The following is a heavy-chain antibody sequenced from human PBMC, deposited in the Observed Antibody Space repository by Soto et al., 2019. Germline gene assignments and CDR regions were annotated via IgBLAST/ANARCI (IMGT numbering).Heavy chain of an antibody. D-gene: IGHD6-6*01. CDR2: IYYSGST. Sequence: QVQLQESGPGLVKPSETLSLTCTVSGGSISSYYWSWIRQPPGKGLEWIGYIYYSGSTNYNPSLKIRVTISVDTSKNQFSLKLSSVTAADTAVYYCAGTQQLVRSLRPYYMDVWGKGTTVTVSS. CDR3: AGTQQLVRSLRPYYMDV. V-gene: IGHV4-59*08. CDR1: GGSISSYY. J-gene: IGHJ6*03.